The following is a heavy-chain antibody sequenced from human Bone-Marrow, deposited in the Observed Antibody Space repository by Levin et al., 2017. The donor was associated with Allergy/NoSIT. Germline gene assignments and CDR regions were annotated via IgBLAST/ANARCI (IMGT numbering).Heavy chain of an antibody. CDR3: ARERGAAAGTGINWFDP. V-gene: IGHV5-51*01. CDR2: IYPGDSDT. CDR1: GYSFTSYW. Sequence: GGSLRLSCKGSGYSFTSYWIGWVRQMPGKGLEWMGIIYPGDSDTRYSPSFQGQVTISADKSISTAYLQWSSLKASDTAMYYCARERGAAAGTGINWFDPWGQGTLVTVSS. J-gene: IGHJ5*02. D-gene: IGHD6-13*01.